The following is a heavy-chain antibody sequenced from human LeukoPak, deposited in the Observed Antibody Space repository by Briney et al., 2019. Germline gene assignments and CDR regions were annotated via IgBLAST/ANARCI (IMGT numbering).Heavy chain of an antibody. Sequence: PGGSLRLSCAASGFTFSSYSMNWVRQAPGKGLEWVSSISSSSSYIYYADSVKGRFTISRDNAKNSLYLQMNSLRAEDTAVYYCARDGRSGGSCSNYYYYGMDVWGQGTTVTVSS. D-gene: IGHD2-15*01. CDR3: ARDGRSGGSCSNYYYYGMDV. V-gene: IGHV3-21*01. CDR1: GFTFSSYS. J-gene: IGHJ6*02. CDR2: ISSSSSYI.